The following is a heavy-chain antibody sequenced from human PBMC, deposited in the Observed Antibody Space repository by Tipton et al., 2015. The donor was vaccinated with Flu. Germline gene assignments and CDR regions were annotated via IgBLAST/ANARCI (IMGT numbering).Heavy chain of an antibody. J-gene: IGHJ4*02. Sequence: SLRLSCAASGFAFSSYWMHWVRQAPGKGLEWVANINQDGSEKYYVDSVKGRFTISRDNAKNSLYLLMNSLRVDDTAVYYCARAVGSSSSYWGQGTLVTVSS. V-gene: IGHV3-7*01. CDR3: ARAVGSSSSY. D-gene: IGHD6-6*01. CDR1: GFAFSSYW. CDR2: INQDGSEK.